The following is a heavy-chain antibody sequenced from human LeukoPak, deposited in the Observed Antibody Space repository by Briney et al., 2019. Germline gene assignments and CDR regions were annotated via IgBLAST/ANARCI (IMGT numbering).Heavy chain of an antibody. CDR3: TRDETGIDF. D-gene: IGHD1-1*01. Sequence: GGSLRLSCTTSGFTFDDFGPSWVRQAPGKGLEWVSSINWNGSITPYADSVRGRFTISRDNDRNSLYLQLNSLKVEDTALYYCTRDETGIDFWGQGALVTVSS. J-gene: IGHJ4*02. CDR2: INWNGSIT. CDR1: GFTFDDFG. V-gene: IGHV3-20*04.